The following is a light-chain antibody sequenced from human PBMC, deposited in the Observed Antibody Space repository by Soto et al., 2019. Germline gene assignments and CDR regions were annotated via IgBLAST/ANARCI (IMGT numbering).Light chain of an antibody. Sequence: QSVLTQPAAVSGSPGQSITISCTGTSSDVGNYNLVSWYQQYPGKAPKLMIYATSKRPSGVSNRFSGSKSGDTASLTISGRQAEDGADYYCTSFARGSTLVFGGGTKVTVL. V-gene: IGLV2-23*01. CDR2: ATS. CDR3: TSFARGSTLV. CDR1: SSDVGNYNL. J-gene: IGLJ3*02.